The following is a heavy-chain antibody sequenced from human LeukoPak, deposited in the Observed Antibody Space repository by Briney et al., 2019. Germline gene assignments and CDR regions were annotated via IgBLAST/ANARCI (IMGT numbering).Heavy chain of an antibody. Sequence: PSETLSLTCTVSGGSVSSSSYDWGWVRQPPGKGLEWIGKIYYSGRTCYSPSLRGRVFISIDTSKNQFSLKMTSVTAADRAVYYCARRRHDVTAVFDATGGFDPWGQGILVTVSS. CDR3: ARRRHDVTAVFDATGGFDP. V-gene: IGHV4-39*01. J-gene: IGHJ5*02. CDR2: IYYSGRT. D-gene: IGHD5-18*01. CDR1: GGSVSSSSYD.